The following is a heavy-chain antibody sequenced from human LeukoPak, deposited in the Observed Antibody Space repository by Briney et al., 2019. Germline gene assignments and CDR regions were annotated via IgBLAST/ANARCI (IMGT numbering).Heavy chain of an antibody. CDR2: IYYSGST. J-gene: IGHJ4*02. CDR3: AREERVAGLDY. V-gene: IGHV4-59*01. Sequence: PSETLSLTCTVSGGSISSYYWSWIRQPPGKGLEWIGYIYYSGSTNYNPSLKSRVTISVDTSKNQFPLKLSSVTAADTAVYYCAREERVAGLDYWGQGTLVTVSS. D-gene: IGHD6-19*01. CDR1: GGSISSYY.